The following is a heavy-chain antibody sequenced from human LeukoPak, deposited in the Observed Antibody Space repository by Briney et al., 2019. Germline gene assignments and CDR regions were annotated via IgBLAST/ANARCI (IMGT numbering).Heavy chain of an antibody. CDR3: ARDSGSGHWDY. V-gene: IGHV3-53*01. D-gene: IGHD3-10*01. CDR2: IYTGGST. Sequence: PGRSLRLSCAASGFTVSSNYMSWVRQAPGKGLEWVSVIYTGGSTNYADSVKGRFTISRDNSKNTLYLQMNSLRAEDTAVYFCARDSGSGHWDYWGQGTLVIVSS. CDR1: GFTVSSNY. J-gene: IGHJ4*02.